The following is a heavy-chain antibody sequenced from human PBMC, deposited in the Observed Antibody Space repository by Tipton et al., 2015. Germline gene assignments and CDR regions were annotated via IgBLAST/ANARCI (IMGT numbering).Heavy chain of an antibody. CDR2: INHAGST. J-gene: IGHJ4*02. Sequence: TLSLTCAVYGGSFSGYYWSWIRQSPGKGLEWIGEINHAGSTNYTPSRKSRVTISIDTSKNQFSLELTSVAAADTAIYYCARSQTLVPISPFGYWGQGSLVTVSS. D-gene: IGHD6-6*01. V-gene: IGHV4-34*01. CDR1: GGSFSGYY. CDR3: ARSQTLVPISPFGY.